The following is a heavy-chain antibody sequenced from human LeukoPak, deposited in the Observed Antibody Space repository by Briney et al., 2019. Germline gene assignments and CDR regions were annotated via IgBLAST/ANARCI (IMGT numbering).Heavy chain of an antibody. CDR3: ARHGSGSFDY. CDR1: GGSISSYY. D-gene: IGHD3-10*01. Sequence: PSETLSLTCTVSGGSISSYYWSWIRQPPGKGLEWIGYIYYSGSTNYNPSLKSRVTISVDTSKNQFSLNLSSVTAADTAVYYCARHGSGSFDYWGQGTLVTVSS. CDR2: IYYSGST. V-gene: IGHV4-59*08. J-gene: IGHJ4*02.